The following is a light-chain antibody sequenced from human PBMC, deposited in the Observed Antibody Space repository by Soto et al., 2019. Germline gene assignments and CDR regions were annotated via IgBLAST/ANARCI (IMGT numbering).Light chain of an antibody. J-gene: IGLJ1*01. V-gene: IGLV2-14*03. CDR3: NSFTTTDTYV. Sequence: QSALTQPASVSGSPGQSITISCTGASSDVGGFDHVSWYQQHPGKVPRLLIYDVSSRPLGVSDRFSGSKSGNTASLTISGLQAEDEADYYCNSFTTTDTYVFGTGTKLTVL. CDR1: SSDVGGFDH. CDR2: DVS.